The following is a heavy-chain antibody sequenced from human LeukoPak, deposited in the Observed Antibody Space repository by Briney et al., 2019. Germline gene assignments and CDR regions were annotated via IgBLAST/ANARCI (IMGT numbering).Heavy chain of an antibody. CDR1: GYTFTSYY. V-gene: IGHV1-46*01. CDR3: ARDRIVGATRGDAFDI. D-gene: IGHD1-26*01. J-gene: IGHJ3*02. Sequence: GASVKVSCKASGYTFTSYYMHWVRQAPGQGLEWMGIINPSGGSTSYAQKFQGRVTMTRDTSMSTVYMELSSLRSEDTAVYYCARDRIVGATRGDAFDIWGQGTMVTVSS. CDR2: INPSGGST.